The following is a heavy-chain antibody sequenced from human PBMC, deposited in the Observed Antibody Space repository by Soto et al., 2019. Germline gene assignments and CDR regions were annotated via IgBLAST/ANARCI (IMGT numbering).Heavy chain of an antibody. V-gene: IGHV3-49*04. CDR1: GFTFSSYA. Sequence: LRLSCAASGFTFSSYAMSWVRQAPGKGLEWVGFIRSKAYGGTTEYAASVKGRFTIPRDDSKSIAYLQMNSLKTEDTAVYYCTRDSAFDIWGQGTMVTVSS. J-gene: IGHJ3*02. CDR2: IRSKAYGGTT. CDR3: TRDSAFDI.